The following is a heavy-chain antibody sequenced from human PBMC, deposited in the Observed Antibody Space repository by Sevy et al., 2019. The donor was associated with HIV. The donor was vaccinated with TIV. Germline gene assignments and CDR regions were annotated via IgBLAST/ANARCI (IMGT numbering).Heavy chain of an antibody. Sequence: LSLTCAASGFTFSSYALLWVRQAPGKGLEWVSLISYDGSKKYYSDSVKGRFAISRDESKTTLFLQMNSLRSEDTAIYYCARVGVSYCTDDCYHRFDYWGPGTLVTVSS. CDR2: ISYDGSKK. V-gene: IGHV3-30*09. J-gene: IGHJ4*02. CDR3: ARVGVSYCTDDCYHRFDY. D-gene: IGHD2-21*02. CDR1: GFTFSSYA.